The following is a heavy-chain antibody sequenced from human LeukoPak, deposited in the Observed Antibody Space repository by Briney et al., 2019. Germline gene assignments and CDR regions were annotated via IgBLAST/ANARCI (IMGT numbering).Heavy chain of an antibody. D-gene: IGHD2-2*01. J-gene: IGHJ5*02. CDR3: ATRYCSSTSCRNNWFDP. CDR2: IIPIFGTA. V-gene: IGHV1-69*13. CDR1: GGTFSSYA. Sequence: SVKVSCKASGGTFSSYAISWVRQAPGQGLEWMGGIIPIFGTANYAQKLQGRVTITADESTSTAYMELSSLRSEDTAVHYCATRYCSSTSCRNNWFDPWGQGTLVTVSS.